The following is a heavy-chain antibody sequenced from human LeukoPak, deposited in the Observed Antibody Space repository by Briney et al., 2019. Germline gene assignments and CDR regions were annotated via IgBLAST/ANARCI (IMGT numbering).Heavy chain of an antibody. J-gene: IGHJ4*02. CDR2: ISSSSSTI. CDR1: GFTFSSYA. D-gene: IGHD2-21*02. Sequence: GGSLRLSCAASGFTFSSYAMNWVCQAPGKGLEWVSYISSSSSTIYYADSVKGRFTISRDNAKNSLYLRMNSLRAEDTAVYCCAREGVVVTAIPDYWGQGTLVTVSS. CDR3: AREGVVVTAIPDY. V-gene: IGHV3-48*04.